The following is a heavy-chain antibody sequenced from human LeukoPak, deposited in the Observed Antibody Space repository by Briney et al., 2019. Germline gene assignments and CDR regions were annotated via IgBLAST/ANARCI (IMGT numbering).Heavy chain of an antibody. Sequence: ASVKVSCKASGYTFTSYGISWVRQAPGQGLEWMGWISAYNGNTNYAHKHQVRVTMTTDTSTSTAYMDLRSLRSDDTAVYYCARPTPPYCSSTSCLPPDYWGEGTLVSVSS. CDR1: GYTFTSYG. V-gene: IGHV1-18*01. CDR2: ISAYNGNT. CDR3: ARPTPPYCSSTSCLPPDY. J-gene: IGHJ4*02. D-gene: IGHD2-2*01.